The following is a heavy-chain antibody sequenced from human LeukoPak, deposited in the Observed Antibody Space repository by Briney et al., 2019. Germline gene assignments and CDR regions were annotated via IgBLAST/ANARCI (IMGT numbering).Heavy chain of an antibody. Sequence: ASVKVSCKASGYTFTSYDINWVRQATGQGFEWMGWMNPNSGNTGYAQKFQGRVTMTRNTSISTAYMELSSLRSEDTAVYYCARGKRVVAAEWYYYYYGMDVWGQGTTVTVSS. CDR1: GYTFTSYD. CDR3: ARGKRVVAAEWYYYYYGMDV. V-gene: IGHV1-8*01. CDR2: MNPNSGNT. D-gene: IGHD2-15*01. J-gene: IGHJ6*02.